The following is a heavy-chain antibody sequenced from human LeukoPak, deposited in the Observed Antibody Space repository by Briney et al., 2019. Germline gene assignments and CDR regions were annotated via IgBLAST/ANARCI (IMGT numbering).Heavy chain of an antibody. D-gene: IGHD5-18*01. Sequence: ASVKVSCMASGYTFTSYGISWVRQAPGQGLEWMGWISAYNGNTNYAQKLQGRVAMTTDTSTGTAYMELRSLRSDDTAVYYCGDSYGPQAPLYYWGQGTLVTVSS. CDR3: GDSYGPQAPLYY. CDR2: ISAYNGNT. V-gene: IGHV1-18*01. J-gene: IGHJ4*02. CDR1: GYTFTSYG.